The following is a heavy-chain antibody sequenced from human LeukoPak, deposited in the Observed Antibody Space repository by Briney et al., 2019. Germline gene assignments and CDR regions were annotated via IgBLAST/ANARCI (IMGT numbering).Heavy chain of an antibody. CDR3: ARDPHGAMDP. CDR1: GFTFTDYY. J-gene: IGHJ5*02. V-gene: IGHV1-2*02. D-gene: IGHD1-26*01. CDR2: IDPNSGGT. Sequence: ASVKVSCKASGFTFTDYYMHWVRQAPGQGLEWMGWIDPNSGGTNYAQKFQGRVTMTRDTSISTAYMELRSLRSDDTAVYYCARDPHGAMDPWGQGTLVTVSS.